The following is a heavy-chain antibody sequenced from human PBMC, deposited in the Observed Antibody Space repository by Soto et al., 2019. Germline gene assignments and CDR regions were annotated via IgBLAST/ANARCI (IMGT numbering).Heavy chain of an antibody. J-gene: IGHJ4*02. CDR3: LSGRGY. V-gene: IGHV3-7*01. Sequence: GGSLRLSCTASGFTFSSYWMNWVRQAPGKGLEWVANIKPDGSEKNYVDSLKGRFTISRDNAKNSQFLQMNSLRVEDTAVYYCLSGRGYWGQGTLVTVSS. CDR1: GFTFSSYW. CDR2: IKPDGSEK.